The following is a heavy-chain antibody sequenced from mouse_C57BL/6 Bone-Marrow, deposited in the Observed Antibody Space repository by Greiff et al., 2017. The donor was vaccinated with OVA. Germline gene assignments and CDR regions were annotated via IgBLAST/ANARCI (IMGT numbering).Heavy chain of an antibody. CDR2: INPSSGYT. J-gene: IGHJ2*01. Sequence: QVQLQQSGAELARPGASVKMSCKASGYTFTSYTMHWVKQRPGQGLEWIGYINPSSGYTKYNQKFKDKATLTADKSSSTAYMQLSSLTSDDSAVYYCARSGGYDEGFDYWGQGTTLTVSS. V-gene: IGHV1-4*01. D-gene: IGHD2-2*01. CDR1: GYTFTSYT. CDR3: ARSGGYDEGFDY.